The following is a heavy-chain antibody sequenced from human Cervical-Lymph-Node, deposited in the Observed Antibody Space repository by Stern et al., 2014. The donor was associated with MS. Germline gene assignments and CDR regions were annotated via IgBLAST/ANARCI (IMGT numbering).Heavy chain of an antibody. CDR1: GFTVSSNY. Sequence: EVQLVESGGGLIQPGGSLRLSCAASGFTVSSNYMRWVRQAPGKGLEWVSVIYSGGAPFYAGSVKGRFTVSRDNSNTTLYLQRSSLRAEDTAVYYCARCSAWYGMYYFDLWGQGTLVTVSS. J-gene: IGHJ4*02. CDR3: ARCSAWYGMYYFDL. D-gene: IGHD6-19*01. V-gene: IGHV3-53*01. CDR2: IYSGGAP.